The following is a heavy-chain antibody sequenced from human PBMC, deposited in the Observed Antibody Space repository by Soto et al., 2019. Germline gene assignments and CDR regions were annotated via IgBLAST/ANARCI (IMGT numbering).Heavy chain of an antibody. CDR1: GVSISSYY. J-gene: IGHJ6*02. CDR2: IYYSGST. CDR3: ARDLWGYCGADCYPLDV. Sequence: SETLSLSCTVSGVSISSYYWSWIRQPPEKGLEWIGYIYYSGSTNYNPSLKSRVTISVDTSKNQFSLKLSSVTAADTAVYYCARDLWGYCGADCYPLDVWGQGTTVTVSS. D-gene: IGHD2-21*02. V-gene: IGHV4-59*01.